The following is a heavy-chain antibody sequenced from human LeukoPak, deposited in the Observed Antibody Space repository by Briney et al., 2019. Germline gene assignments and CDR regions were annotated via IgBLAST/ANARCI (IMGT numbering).Heavy chain of an antibody. V-gene: IGHV5-51*01. CDR1: GYSFTSYW. Sequence: GESLQISCKGSGYSFTSYWIGWVRQLPGKGLEWMGIIYPGDSDTRYSPSFQGQVTISADKSISTSYLQWSSLKASDTAMYYCARQPKEYCGGDCYSGDWFDPWGQGTLVTVSS. J-gene: IGHJ5*02. D-gene: IGHD2-21*02. CDR3: ARQPKEYCGGDCYSGDWFDP. CDR2: IYPGDSDT.